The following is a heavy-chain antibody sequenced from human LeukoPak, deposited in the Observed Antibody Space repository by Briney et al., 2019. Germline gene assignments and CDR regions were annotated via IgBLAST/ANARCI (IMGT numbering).Heavy chain of an antibody. Sequence: GGSLRLSCAASGFTVSSNYMSWVRQAPGKGLEWVSVIYSGGSTYYADSVKGRFTISRDNSKNTLYLQMNSLRAEDTAVYYCARGSYGDSFDYWGQGTLATVSS. J-gene: IGHJ4*02. CDR1: GFTVSSNY. CDR2: IYSGGST. D-gene: IGHD4-17*01. V-gene: IGHV3-53*01. CDR3: ARGSYGDSFDY.